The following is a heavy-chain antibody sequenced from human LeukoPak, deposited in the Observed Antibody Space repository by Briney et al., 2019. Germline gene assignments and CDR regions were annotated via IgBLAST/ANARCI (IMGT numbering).Heavy chain of an antibody. Sequence: GGSLRLSCAASGFTFSSYEMNWVRQAPGKGLEWMGGFDPEDGETIYAQKFQGRVTMTEDTSTDTAYMELSSLRSEDTAVYYCATVYSSGWYYYFDYWGQGTLVTVSS. D-gene: IGHD6-19*01. V-gene: IGHV1-24*01. J-gene: IGHJ4*02. CDR2: FDPEDGET. CDR1: GFTFSSYE. CDR3: ATVYSSGWYYYFDY.